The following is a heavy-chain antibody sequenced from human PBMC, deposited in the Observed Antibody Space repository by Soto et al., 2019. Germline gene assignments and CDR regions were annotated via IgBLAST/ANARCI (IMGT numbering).Heavy chain of an antibody. Sequence: ASVKVSCKVFGYTLSHLSMHWVRQAPGKGLEWMGGFNPEDGETTYSPNFQGRVTRNEDTSTNTAYIELNSLKSEDTAVYYCATHFHRSGSADFEDWGQGTQVTVSS. CDR1: GYTLSHLS. CDR2: FNPEDGET. D-gene: IGHD6-25*01. V-gene: IGHV1-24*01. J-gene: IGHJ4*02. CDR3: ATHFHRSGSADFED.